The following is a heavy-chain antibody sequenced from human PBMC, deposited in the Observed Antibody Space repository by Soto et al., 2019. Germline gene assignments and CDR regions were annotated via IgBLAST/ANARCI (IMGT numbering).Heavy chain of an antibody. CDR3: AKDRSDNPTYGVDF. Sequence: EVPLLESVGGLVQPGGSLRRTCAASGFTFNNYAMSWVRQAPGEGLEWVSGISSSGGKIYYADSVKGRFTISRDSSKSTLYLQMNSLRAEDTAVYHCAKDRSDNPTYGVDFWGHGTTVTVSS. CDR1: GFTFNNYA. D-gene: IGHD1-1*01. V-gene: IGHV3-23*01. J-gene: IGHJ6*01. CDR2: ISSSGGKI.